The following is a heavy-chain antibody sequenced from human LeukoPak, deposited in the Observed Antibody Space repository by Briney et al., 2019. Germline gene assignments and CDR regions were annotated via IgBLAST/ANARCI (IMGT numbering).Heavy chain of an antibody. CDR3: ARDHRIVGATDSFDY. J-gene: IGHJ4*02. Sequence: SETLSLTCTVSGGSISSSSYYWGWIRQPPGQGLEWIGSIYYSGSTYYNPSLKRRVTISVDTSKNQFSLMLSSVTAADTAVYYCARDHRIVGATDSFDYWGQGTLVTVSS. CDR1: GGSISSSSYY. D-gene: IGHD1-26*01. V-gene: IGHV4-39*07. CDR2: IYYSGST.